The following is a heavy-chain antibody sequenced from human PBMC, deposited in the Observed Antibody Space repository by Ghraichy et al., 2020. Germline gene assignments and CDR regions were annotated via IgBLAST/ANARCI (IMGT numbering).Heavy chain of an antibody. J-gene: IGHJ4*02. CDR2: IKQDGSEK. Sequence: LSLTCAASGFTFSSYWMSWVRQAPGKGLEWVANIKQDGSEKYYVDYVKGRFTISRDNAKNSLYLQMNSLRAEDTAVYYCARLLWGGSAYFDYWGQGTLVTVSS. D-gene: IGHD7-27*01. CDR1: GFTFSSYW. CDR3: ARLLWGGSAYFDY. V-gene: IGHV3-7*03.